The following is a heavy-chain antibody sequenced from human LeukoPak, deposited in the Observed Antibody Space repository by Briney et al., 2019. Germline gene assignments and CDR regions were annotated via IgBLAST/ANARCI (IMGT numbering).Heavy chain of an antibody. Sequence: PGGSLRLSCAASGFTFDDYGMRWVRQAPGKGLVWFSDINWNGGSTGYTDSVKGRFTMSRDNAKNSLYLQNNSLRAEDTAVYFCARDSEHRSSFAFDIWGQGTMVTVSS. CDR1: GFTFDDYG. CDR3: ARDSEHRSSFAFDI. CDR2: INWNGGST. J-gene: IGHJ3*02. D-gene: IGHD6-13*01. V-gene: IGHV3-20*04.